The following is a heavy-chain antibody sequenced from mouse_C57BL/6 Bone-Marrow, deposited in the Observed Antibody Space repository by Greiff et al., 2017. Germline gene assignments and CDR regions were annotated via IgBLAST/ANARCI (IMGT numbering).Heavy chain of an antibody. CDR2: INYDGSST. Sequence: VQGVASEGGLVQPGSSMKLSCPASGFTFSDYYMAWVRQVPEKGLEWVANINYDGSSTYYLDSLKSRFIISRDNAKNILYLQMSSLKSEDTATYYCARDDYEAWFAYWGQGTLVTVSA. CDR1: GFTFSDYY. V-gene: IGHV5-16*01. J-gene: IGHJ3*01. D-gene: IGHD2-4*01. CDR3: ARDDYEAWFAY.